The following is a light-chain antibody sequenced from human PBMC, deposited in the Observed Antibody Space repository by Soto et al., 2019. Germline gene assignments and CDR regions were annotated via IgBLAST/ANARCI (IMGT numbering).Light chain of an antibody. CDR2: GAS. V-gene: IGKV3-20*01. Sequence: EIVLTQSPGTLSLSPGERATLSCRASQSVSSNYLAWYQQKPGQAPRLRIYGASSRAAGVPDRFSGSGSGTDFTLTISKLEPEDCALYYCQQYGSSPPLTFGGGTKVEIK. CDR3: QQYGSSPPLT. CDR1: QSVSSNY. J-gene: IGKJ4*01.